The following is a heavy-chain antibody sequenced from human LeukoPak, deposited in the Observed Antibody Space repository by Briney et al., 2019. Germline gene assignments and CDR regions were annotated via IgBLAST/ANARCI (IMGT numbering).Heavy chain of an antibody. J-gene: IGHJ1*01. CDR3: ARHYDSSGYPYQH. D-gene: IGHD3-22*01. Sequence: SETLSLTCAVDGGSFSGYYWSWIRQPPGKGLEWIGEINHSGSTNYNPSLKSRVTISVDTSKNQFSLKLSSVTAADTAVYYCARHYDSSGYPYQHWGQGTLVTVSS. CDR2: INHSGST. CDR1: GGSFSGYY. V-gene: IGHV4-34*01.